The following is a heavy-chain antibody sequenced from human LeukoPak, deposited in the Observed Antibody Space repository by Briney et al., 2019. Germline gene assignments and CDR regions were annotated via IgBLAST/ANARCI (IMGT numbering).Heavy chain of an antibody. J-gene: IGHJ2*01. CDR3: ARSRRYFDWLLDSGPTDTYWYFDL. D-gene: IGHD3-9*01. Sequence: PSETLSLTCTVSGGSISSSSYYWGWIRQPPGKGLEWIGSIYYSGSTYYNPSLKSRVTISVDTSKNQFSLKLSSVTAADTAVYYCARSRRYFDWLLDSGPTDTYWYFDLWGRGTLVTVSS. CDR1: GGSISSSSYY. V-gene: IGHV4-39*01. CDR2: IYYSGST.